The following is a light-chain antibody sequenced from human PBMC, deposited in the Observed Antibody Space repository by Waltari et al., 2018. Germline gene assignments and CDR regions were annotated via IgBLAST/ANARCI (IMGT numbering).Light chain of an antibody. V-gene: IGKV3-15*01. J-gene: IGKJ4*01. CDR1: QSVGGD. CDR3: QQYNNWPLT. Sequence: EVVMTHSPATLPVSPGESATLSCGASQSVGGDLAWYQQKPGQAPRLLIYGTITRPTGVSARFSGSGSGTEFTLTISRLQSEDFAVYYCQQYNNWPLTFGGGTKVEI. CDR2: GTI.